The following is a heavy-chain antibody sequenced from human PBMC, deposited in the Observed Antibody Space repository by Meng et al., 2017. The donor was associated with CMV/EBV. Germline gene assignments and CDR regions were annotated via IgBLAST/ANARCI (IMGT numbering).Heavy chain of an antibody. J-gene: IGHJ4*02. V-gene: IGHV1-8*01. D-gene: IGHD2-2*02. CDR1: GYTFTSYD. Sequence: ASVTVSCKASGYTFTSYDINWVRQATGQGLEWMGWMNPNSGNTGYAQKFQGRVTMTRNTSISTAYMELSSLRSEDTAVYYCAREVGYCSSTSCYKGDYWGQGTLVTVSS. CDR2: MNPNSGNT. CDR3: AREVGYCSSTSCYKGDY.